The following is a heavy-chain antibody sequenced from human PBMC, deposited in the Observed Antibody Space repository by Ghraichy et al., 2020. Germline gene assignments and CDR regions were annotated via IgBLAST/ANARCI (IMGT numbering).Heavy chain of an antibody. CDR1: GFTFSGSA. Sequence: GGSLRLSCAASGFTFSGSAMHWVRQASGKGLEWVGRIRSKANSYATAYAASVKGRFTISRDDSKNTAYLQMNSLKTEDTAVYYCTGYSSSSQLPYWGQGTLVTVSS. D-gene: IGHD6-13*01. CDR3: TGYSSSSQLPY. V-gene: IGHV3-73*01. J-gene: IGHJ4*02. CDR2: IRSKANSYAT.